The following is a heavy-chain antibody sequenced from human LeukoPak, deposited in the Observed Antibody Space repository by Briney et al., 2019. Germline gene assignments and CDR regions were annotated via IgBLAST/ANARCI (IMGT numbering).Heavy chain of an antibody. J-gene: IGHJ6*02. Sequence: GGSLRLSCAVSGFTVSSNYMSWVRQAPGKGLEWVSSMSSSGDYIYYADSVKGRFTISRDNDKNSLCLQMNSLRAEDTAVYYCARDQGDSSSWYFFYYYGMDVWGQGTTVTVSS. V-gene: IGHV3-21*01. CDR1: GFTVSSNY. CDR3: ARDQGDSSSWYFFYYYGMDV. CDR2: MSSSGDYI. D-gene: IGHD6-13*01.